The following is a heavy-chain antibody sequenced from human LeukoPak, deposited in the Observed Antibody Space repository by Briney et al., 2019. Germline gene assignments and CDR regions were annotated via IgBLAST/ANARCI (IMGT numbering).Heavy chain of an antibody. CDR1: GGSISSYY. D-gene: IGHD3-10*01. J-gene: IGHJ5*02. CDR2: IHYTGST. Sequence: PSETLSLTCTVSGGSISSYYWSWIRQSPGKGLECIGYIHYTGSTNYNPSLKSRVTISVETSKNQFSLKLSSVTAADTAVYYCARDPGYRFGEFHNWFDPWGQGTLVTVSS. CDR3: ARDPGYRFGEFHNWFDP. V-gene: IGHV4-59*01.